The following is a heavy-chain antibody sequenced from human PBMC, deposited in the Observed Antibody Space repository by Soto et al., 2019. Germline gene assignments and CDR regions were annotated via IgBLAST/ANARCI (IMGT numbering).Heavy chain of an antibody. CDR3: AKVSSSWYAGFFDL. V-gene: IGHV4-34*01. CDR1: GGSFSGYY. CDR2: INHSGST. D-gene: IGHD6-13*01. Sequence: SETLSLTCAVYGGSFSGYYWSWIRQPPGKGLEWIGEINHSGSTNYNPSLKSRVTISVDTSKNQFSLKLSSVTAADTAVYYCAKVSSSWYAGFFDLWGQGTLVTVSS. J-gene: IGHJ4*02.